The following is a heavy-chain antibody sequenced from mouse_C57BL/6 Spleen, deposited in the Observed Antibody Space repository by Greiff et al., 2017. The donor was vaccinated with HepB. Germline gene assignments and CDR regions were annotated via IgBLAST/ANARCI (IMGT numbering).Heavy chain of an antibody. CDR1: GYTFTSYW. D-gene: IGHD2-1*01. J-gene: IGHJ4*01. CDR3: ARGNYGGDAMDY. CDR2: IDPSDSET. V-gene: IGHV1-52*01. Sequence: VKLQQPGAELVRPGSSVKLSCKASGYTFTSYWMHWVKQRPIQGLEWIGNIDPSDSETHYNQKFKDKATLTVDKSSSTAYMQLSSLTSEDSAVYYCARGNYGGDAMDYWGQGTSVTVSS.